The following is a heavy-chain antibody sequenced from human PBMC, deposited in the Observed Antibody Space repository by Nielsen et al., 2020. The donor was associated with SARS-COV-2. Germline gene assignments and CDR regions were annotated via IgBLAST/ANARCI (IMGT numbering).Heavy chain of an antibody. CDR1: GASMSTYY. CDR3: ARYNWSDGGFYP. CDR2: IYYSGST. Sequence: SETLSLTCTVSGASMSTYYWSFLRQPPGKGLEWIGYIYYSGSTNYNPSLESRVTISVDTSKNQVSLRLSSVTAADTAVYFCARYNWSDGGFYPWGQGTLVTVSS. D-gene: IGHD1-1*01. J-gene: IGHJ5*02. V-gene: IGHV4-59*13.